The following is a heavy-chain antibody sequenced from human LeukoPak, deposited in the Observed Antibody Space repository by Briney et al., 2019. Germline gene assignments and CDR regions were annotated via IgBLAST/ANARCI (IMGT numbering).Heavy chain of an antibody. CDR3: ARDIAAASLYYFDY. J-gene: IGHJ4*02. CDR1: GYTFTGYY. V-gene: IGHV1-2*02. Sequence: ASVKVSCKASGYTFTGYYMHWVRQAPGQGLEWMGWINPNSGGTNYAQKFQGRVTMTRDTSISTAYMELSRLRSDDTAVYYCARDIAAASLYYFDYWGQGTLVTVSS. CDR2: INPNSGGT. D-gene: IGHD6-13*01.